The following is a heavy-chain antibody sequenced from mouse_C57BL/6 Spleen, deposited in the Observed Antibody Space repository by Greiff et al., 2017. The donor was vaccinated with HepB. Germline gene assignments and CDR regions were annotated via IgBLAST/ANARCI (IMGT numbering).Heavy chain of an antibody. J-gene: IGHJ3*01. Sequence: VQLQQPGAELVRPGTSVKLSCKASGYTFTSYWMHWVKQRPGQGLEWIGVIDPSDSYTNYNQKFKGKATLTVDTSSSTAYMQLSSLTSEDSAVYYCARDDYDAGFAYWGQGTLVTVSA. V-gene: IGHV1-59*01. CDR1: GYTFTSYW. CDR3: ARDDYDAGFAY. D-gene: IGHD2-4*01. CDR2: IDPSDSYT.